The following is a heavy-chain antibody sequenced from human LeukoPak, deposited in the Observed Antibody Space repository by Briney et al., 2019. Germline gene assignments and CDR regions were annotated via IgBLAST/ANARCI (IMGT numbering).Heavy chain of an antibody. Sequence: SETLSLTCTVSGGSISSGDYYWSWIRQPPGKGLEWIGYIYYSGSTYYNPSLESRVTISVDTSKNQFSLKLSSVTAADTAVYYCARTIPLPYYYFDYWGQGTLVTVSS. CDR1: GGSISSGDYY. CDR2: IYYSGST. D-gene: IGHD3-9*01. CDR3: ARTIPLPYYYFDY. V-gene: IGHV4-30-4*01. J-gene: IGHJ4*02.